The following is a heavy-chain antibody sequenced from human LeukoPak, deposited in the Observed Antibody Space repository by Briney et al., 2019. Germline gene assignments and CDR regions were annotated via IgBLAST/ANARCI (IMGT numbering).Heavy chain of an antibody. D-gene: IGHD3-22*01. CDR3: ARDLFYDSSGPLDY. CDR1: GYTLTSYG. V-gene: IGHV1-18*01. J-gene: IGHJ4*02. Sequence: GASVKVSCKASGYTLTSYGISWVRQAPGQGLEWMGWISVYNGNTNYAQKLQGRVTMTTDTSTSTAYMELRSLRSDDTAVYYCARDLFYDSSGPLDYWGQGTLVTVSS. CDR2: ISVYNGNT.